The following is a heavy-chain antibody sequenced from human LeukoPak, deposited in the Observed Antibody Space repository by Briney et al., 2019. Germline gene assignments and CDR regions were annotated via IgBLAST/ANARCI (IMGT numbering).Heavy chain of an antibody. CDR2: IYYSGST. Sequence: PWETLSLTCTVSGGSISSSSYYWGWIRQPPGKGLEWIGSIYYSGSTYYNPSLKSRVTISVDTSKNQFSLKLSSVTAADTAVYYCARAPRLWDSSGWYIRWFDPWGQGTLVTVSS. J-gene: IGHJ5*02. CDR1: GGSISSSSYY. CDR3: ARAPRLWDSSGWYIRWFDP. D-gene: IGHD6-19*01. V-gene: IGHV4-39*07.